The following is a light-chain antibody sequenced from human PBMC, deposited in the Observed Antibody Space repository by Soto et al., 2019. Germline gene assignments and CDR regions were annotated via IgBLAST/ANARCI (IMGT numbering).Light chain of an antibody. Sequence: QTALTQPASVFGSPGQSITISCSGTSSDVINYNLVSWYQKHPGKAPRLLLYEDVKRPSGISNRFSGSTSANTASLTISGLQAEDEGDYYCCASAGAITPHVFGTGTKVTVL. CDR1: SSDVINYNL. V-gene: IGLV2-23*01. J-gene: IGLJ1*01. CDR2: EDV. CDR3: CASAGAITPHV.